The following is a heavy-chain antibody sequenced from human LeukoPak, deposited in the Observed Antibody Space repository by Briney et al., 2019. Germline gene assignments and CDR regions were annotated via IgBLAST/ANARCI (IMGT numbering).Heavy chain of an antibody. Sequence: GGSLRLSCAASGFTFSSYGMHWVRQAPGKGLEWVAFIRYDGSNKYYADSVKGRFTISRDNSKNTLYLQMNSLRAEDTAVYYCARDQYGDYLRYYYGMDVWGQGTTVTVSS. D-gene: IGHD4-17*01. V-gene: IGHV3-30*02. J-gene: IGHJ6*02. CDR1: GFTFSSYG. CDR3: ARDQYGDYLRYYYGMDV. CDR2: IRYDGSNK.